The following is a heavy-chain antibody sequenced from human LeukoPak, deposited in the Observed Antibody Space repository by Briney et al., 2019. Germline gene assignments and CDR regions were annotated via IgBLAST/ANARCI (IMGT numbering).Heavy chain of an antibody. Sequence: GGSLRLSCAASGFIFTNYFMSWVRQAPGKGLEWVASIKHDGSEKYYVDSVRGRFAISRDNTMNSLYLQMSSLRAEDTAVYYCATDRGWRTSGYYLYYFEYWGQGTLVTYSS. CDR3: ATDRGWRTSGYYLYYFEY. CDR2: IKHDGSEK. J-gene: IGHJ4*02. D-gene: IGHD3-3*01. CDR1: GFIFTNYF. V-gene: IGHV3-7*01.